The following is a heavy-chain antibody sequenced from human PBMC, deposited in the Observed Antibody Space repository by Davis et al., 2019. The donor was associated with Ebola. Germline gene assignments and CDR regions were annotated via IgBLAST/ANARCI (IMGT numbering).Heavy chain of an antibody. CDR1: GYTFTSHA. J-gene: IGHJ4*02. CDR2: INTVNGDT. D-gene: IGHD1-14*01. Sequence: ASVKVSCKTSGYTFTSHAIHWVRQAPGQSLEWMAWINTVNGDTKYSEMLQGRVTITRDTSANTVSMEVSSLRSEDTAVYYCARDWLTSGGTIYYFDSWGQGTLVAVS. CDR3: ARDWLTSGGTIYYFDS. V-gene: IGHV1-3*04.